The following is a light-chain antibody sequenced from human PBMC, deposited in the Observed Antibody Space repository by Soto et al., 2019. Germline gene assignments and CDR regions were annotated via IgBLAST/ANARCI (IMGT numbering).Light chain of an antibody. CDR3: QQLNSYGT. J-gene: IGKJ2*01. CDR1: QGISSY. CDR2: AAS. V-gene: IGKV1-9*01. Sequence: IQLNQSPSSLSASVGDRVTITCRASQGISSYLAWYQQKPGKAPKLLIYAASTLQSGVPSRFSGSGSGTDFTLTISSLQPEDFATYYFQQLNSYGTFGQWTKLEIK.